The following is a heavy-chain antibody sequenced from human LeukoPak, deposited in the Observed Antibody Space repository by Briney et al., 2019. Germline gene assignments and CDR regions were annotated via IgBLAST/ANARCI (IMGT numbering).Heavy chain of an antibody. V-gene: IGHV1-24*01. CDR1: GYTLTELS. D-gene: IGHD1-26*01. CDR2: FDPEDGET. CDR3: ARAGTIVGATIGHDFDY. Sequence: ASVKVSCKVSGYTLTELSMHWVRQAPGKGLEWMGGFDPEDGETIYAQKFQGRVTMTEDTSTDTAYMELSRLRSDDTAVYYCARAGTIVGATIGHDFDYWGQGTLVTVSS. J-gene: IGHJ4*02.